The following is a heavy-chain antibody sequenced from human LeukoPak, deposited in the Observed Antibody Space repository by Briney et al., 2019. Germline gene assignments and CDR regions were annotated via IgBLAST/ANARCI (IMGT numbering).Heavy chain of an antibody. CDR1: GFTFSNHW. Sequence: EGSLRLSCAASGFTFSNHWMNWVRHAPGKGLEWVANIKEDGSEKDYVDSVKGRFNISRDNAKNSLYLQMSSLRAEDTAVYFCARLSPGVSTVTPFDYWGQGTLVTPSS. J-gene: IGHJ4*02. D-gene: IGHD4-17*01. CDR2: IKEDGSEK. V-gene: IGHV3-7*01. CDR3: ARLSPGVSTVTPFDY.